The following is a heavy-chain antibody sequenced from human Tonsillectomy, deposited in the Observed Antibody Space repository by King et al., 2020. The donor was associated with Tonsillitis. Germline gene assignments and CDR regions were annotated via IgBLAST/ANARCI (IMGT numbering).Heavy chain of an antibody. V-gene: IGHV3-30*02. D-gene: IGHD4-23*01. J-gene: IGHJ4*02. CDR3: AKEPDTVITKFDF. CDR2: IRYDGSNK. CDR1: GFKFNIFG. Sequence: VQLVESGGGVVQPGGSLRLSCAASGFKFNIFGMHWVRQAPGKGLEWVSFIRYDGSNKFYADSVKGRFTISRDNSKNTLYLQMNSLRAEDTAVYYCAKEPDTVITKFDFGGQGTLVTVSS.